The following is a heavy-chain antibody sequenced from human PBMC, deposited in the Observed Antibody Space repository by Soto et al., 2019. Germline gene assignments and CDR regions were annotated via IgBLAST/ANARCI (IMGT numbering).Heavy chain of an antibody. J-gene: IGHJ6*02. CDR1: GGSISSGGYY. CDR3: ARLRYHYYYGMDV. Sequence: SETLSLTCTVSGGSISSGGYYWTWIRQHPGKGLEWIGYIYYSGSTYYNPSLKSRVTISVDTSKNQFSLKLSSVTAADTAVYYCARLRYHYYYGMDVWGQGTTVTVSS. CDR2: IYYSGST. D-gene: IGHD3-16*01. V-gene: IGHV4-31*03.